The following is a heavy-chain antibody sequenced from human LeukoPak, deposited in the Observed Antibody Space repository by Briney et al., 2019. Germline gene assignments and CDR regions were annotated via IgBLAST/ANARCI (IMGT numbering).Heavy chain of an antibody. Sequence: PSETLSLTCAVYGGSFSDYYWGWIRQPPGKGLEWIGEINPSGSTNYSPSLRSRVTTSVDTSKNQFSLKLSSVAAADTAVYFCVRVGYSYVINDWSRTGLGAYPTKYYYHMDVWDKGTTVTVSS. J-gene: IGHJ6*03. D-gene: IGHD5-18*01. V-gene: IGHV4-34*01. CDR3: VRVGYSYVINDWSRTGLGAYPTKYYYHMDV. CDR2: INPSGST. CDR1: GGSFSDYY.